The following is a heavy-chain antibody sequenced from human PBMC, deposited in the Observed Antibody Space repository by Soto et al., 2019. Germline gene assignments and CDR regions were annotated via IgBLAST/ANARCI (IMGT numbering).Heavy chain of an antibody. CDR2: TYYRSRWYN. CDR1: GDSVSSNSAA. J-gene: IGHJ6*02. V-gene: IGHV6-1*01. Sequence: PSQTLSLTCAISGDSVSSNSAAWNWIRLSPSRGLEWLARTYYRSRWYNDYAVSVRSRITVNPDTSKNQFSLQLTSVTPEDTAVYYCARYIPCVRYYGMDVWGQGTTVTVSS. CDR3: ARYIPCVRYYGMDV. D-gene: IGHD2-2*01.